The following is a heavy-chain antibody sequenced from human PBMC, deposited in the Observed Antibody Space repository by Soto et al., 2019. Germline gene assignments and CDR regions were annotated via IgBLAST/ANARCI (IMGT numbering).Heavy chain of an antibody. D-gene: IGHD4-17*01. CDR3: AREDDYGDSAA. CDR2: IRQDGNEK. Sequence: GGSLRLSCAASGFIFSSCWMSWVRQAPGKGLEWVANIRQDGNEKLYADSVKGRFTISRDNAKNSLYLQMNSLRVEDTGVYFCAREDDYGDSAAWGQGTLVTVSS. CDR1: GFIFSSCW. V-gene: IGHV3-7*01. J-gene: IGHJ5*02.